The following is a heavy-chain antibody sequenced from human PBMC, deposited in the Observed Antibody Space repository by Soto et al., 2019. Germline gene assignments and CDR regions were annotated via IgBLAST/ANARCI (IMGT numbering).Heavy chain of an antibody. V-gene: IGHV4-39*01. CDR1: CGSIRSSLYY. Sequence: PSDTLSLTWTVSCGSIRSSLYYWGWIRQPPGKGLEWIGSIYYSGSTYYNPSLKSRVTISVDTSKNQFSLKLSSVTAADTAVYYWARPARYRSPSGFGYWGQGTLVTVS. CDR3: ARPARYRSPSGFGY. D-gene: IGHD6-19*01. CDR2: IYYSGST. J-gene: IGHJ4*02.